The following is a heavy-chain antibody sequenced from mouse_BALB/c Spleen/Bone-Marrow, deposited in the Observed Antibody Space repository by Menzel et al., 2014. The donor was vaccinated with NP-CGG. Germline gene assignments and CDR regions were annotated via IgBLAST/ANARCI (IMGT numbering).Heavy chain of an antibody. CDR1: GFTFSSFG. J-gene: IGHJ4*01. CDR3: ARKGAMITHYYAMDY. Sequence: EVKLEESGGGLVQPGGSRKLSCAASGFTFSSFGMHWVRQAPEKGLEWVAYISNGSSPIYYADTVKGRFTISRDNPKNTLFLQMTSLRSEDTAMYYCARKGAMITHYYAMDYRGQGASVTVSS. CDR2: ISNGSSPI. D-gene: IGHD2-4*01. V-gene: IGHV5-17*02.